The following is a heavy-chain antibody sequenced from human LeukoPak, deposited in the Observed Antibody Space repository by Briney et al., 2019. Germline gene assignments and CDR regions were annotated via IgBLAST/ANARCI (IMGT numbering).Heavy chain of an antibody. CDR3: AKDNFDSSGNQYDAFAT. CDR1: GCTFSSYA. D-gene: IGHD3-22*01. CDR2: IAYDGSNK. V-gene: IGHV3-30-3*02. Sequence: PGGSLRLSCADSGCTFSSYAMHWVRQAPGKGLEWVEVIAYDGSNKYYADSVKGRFTISRDISNNTLYLQMNSLRAEDTAVYYCAKDNFDSSGNQYDAFATWGQRTMVTVSS. J-gene: IGHJ3*02.